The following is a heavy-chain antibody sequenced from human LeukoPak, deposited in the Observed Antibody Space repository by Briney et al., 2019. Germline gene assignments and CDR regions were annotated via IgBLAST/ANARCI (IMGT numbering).Heavy chain of an antibody. CDR1: GYTFTDYY. J-gene: IGHJ5*02. D-gene: IGHD1-20*01. Sequence: ASVKVSCKVSGYTFTDYYMHWVQQAPGKGLEWMGLVDPEDGETIYAEKFQGRVTLTADTSTDTAYMELSSLRSEDTAVYYCATGDGITGPNNWFDPWGQGTLVTVSS. V-gene: IGHV1-69-2*01. CDR3: ATGDGITGPNNWFDP. CDR2: VDPEDGET.